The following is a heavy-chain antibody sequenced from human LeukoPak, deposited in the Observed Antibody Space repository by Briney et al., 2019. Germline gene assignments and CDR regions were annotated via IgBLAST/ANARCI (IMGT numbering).Heavy chain of an antibody. CDR3: ATVSYGYSDY. Sequence: GGSLRLSCAASGFTFSNACMSWVRQAPGKGLEWVGRIKSKTNGWTTGYAAPVKGTFTISRDDSKHTLYLQMNSLKTEDTAVYYCATVSYGYSDYWGQGTLVTVSS. CDR1: GFTFSNAC. D-gene: IGHD5-18*01. V-gene: IGHV3-15*01. CDR2: IKSKTNGWTT. J-gene: IGHJ4*02.